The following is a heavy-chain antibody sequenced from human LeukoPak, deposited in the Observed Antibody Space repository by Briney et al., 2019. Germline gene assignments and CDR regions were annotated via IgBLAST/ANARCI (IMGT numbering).Heavy chain of an antibody. Sequence: GGSLRLSCAASGFTFSNAWMSWVRQAPGKGLEWVSHITASGTAMFYADSVKGRFTISRDNAKNSLYLQMNSLRDEDTAVYYCASSGSYRFDYWGQGTLVTVSS. J-gene: IGHJ4*02. CDR2: ITASGTAM. CDR3: ASSGSYRFDY. D-gene: IGHD1-26*01. CDR1: GFTFSNAW. V-gene: IGHV3-48*02.